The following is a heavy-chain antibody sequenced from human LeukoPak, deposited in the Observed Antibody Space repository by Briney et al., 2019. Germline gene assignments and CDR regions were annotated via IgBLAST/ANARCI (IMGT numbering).Heavy chain of an antibody. CDR1: GFTFSSYS. Sequence: GGSLRLSCAASGFTFSSYSMNWVRQAPGEGLEWVSSISSSSSYIYYADSVKGRFTISRDNAKNSLYLQMNSLRAEDTAVYYCASIIGGYSYGFDYWGQGTLVTVSS. CDR3: ASIIGGYSYGFDY. V-gene: IGHV3-21*01. CDR2: ISSSSSYI. D-gene: IGHD5-18*01. J-gene: IGHJ4*02.